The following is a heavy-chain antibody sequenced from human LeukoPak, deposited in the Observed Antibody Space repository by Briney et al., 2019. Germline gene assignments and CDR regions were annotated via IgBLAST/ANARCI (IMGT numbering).Heavy chain of an antibody. CDR1: GFTVSSNY. D-gene: IGHD3-10*01. Sequence: PGGSLRLSCAASGFTVSSNYMSWVRQAPGKGLEWVSFTYSVGSTYYADSVKGRFTISRDNSKNTLYLQMNSLRAEDTAVYYCARDVYGSGSYYDAFDLWGQGTMVTVSS. CDR2: TYSVGST. CDR3: ARDVYGSGSYYDAFDL. V-gene: IGHV3-53*01. J-gene: IGHJ3*01.